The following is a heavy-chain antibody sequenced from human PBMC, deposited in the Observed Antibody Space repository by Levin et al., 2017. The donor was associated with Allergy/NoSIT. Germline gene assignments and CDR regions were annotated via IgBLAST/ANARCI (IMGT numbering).Heavy chain of an antibody. J-gene: IGHJ2*01. D-gene: IGHD6-19*01. CDR2: TSGTGDST. CDR3: ARDGLSSGWFFGWYFDL. Sequence: GGSLRLSCAASGFTFSSYAMNWVRQAPGKGLEWVSGTSGTGDSTYYADSVKGRFIVSRDNSKNTLYLQMHSLRAEDTALYYCARDGLSSGWFFGWYFDLWGRGTLVTVSS. V-gene: IGHV3-23*01. CDR1: GFTFSSYA.